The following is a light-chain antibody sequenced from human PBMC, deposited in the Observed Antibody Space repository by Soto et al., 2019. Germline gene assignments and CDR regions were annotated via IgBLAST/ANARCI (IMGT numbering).Light chain of an antibody. Sequence: ESVLTQSPGTLSLSPGERATLSCRASRSVSSSYLARYQQKPGQAPRLLIHGASSRATGIPDRFSGSGSGTDFTLTISRLEPEDFAVYYCQQYGSSITFGQGTRLEIK. CDR2: GAS. V-gene: IGKV3-20*01. J-gene: IGKJ5*01. CDR1: RSVSSSY. CDR3: QQYGSSIT.